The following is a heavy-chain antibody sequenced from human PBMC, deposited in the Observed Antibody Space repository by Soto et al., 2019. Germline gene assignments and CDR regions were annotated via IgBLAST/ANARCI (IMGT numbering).Heavy chain of an antibody. Sequence: GGSLRLSCTASGFTFGDYAMSWFRQAPGKGLEWVGFIRSKAYGGTTEYAASVKGRFTISRDDSKSIAYLQMNSLKTEDTAVYYCTKYHAQYCSGGSCTPPVSDYFDYWGQGTLVTVSS. CDR2: IRSKAYGGTT. J-gene: IGHJ4*02. CDR1: GFTFGDYA. D-gene: IGHD2-15*01. CDR3: TKYHAQYCSGGSCTPPVSDYFDY. V-gene: IGHV3-49*03.